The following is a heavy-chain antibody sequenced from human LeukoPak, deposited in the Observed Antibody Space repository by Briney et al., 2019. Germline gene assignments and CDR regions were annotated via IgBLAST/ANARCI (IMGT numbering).Heavy chain of an antibody. J-gene: IGHJ4*02. CDR3: ARFGSEALLFGC. D-gene: IGHD2-21*02. CDR1: GFTFSSYS. CDR2: ISSSSSYI. V-gene: IGHV3-21*01. Sequence: GGSLRLSCAASGFTFSSYSMNWVRQAPGKGLEWVSSISSSSSYIYYADSVKGRFTISRDSAKNSLYLQMNSLRAEDTAVYYCARFGSEALLFGCWGQGTLVTVSS.